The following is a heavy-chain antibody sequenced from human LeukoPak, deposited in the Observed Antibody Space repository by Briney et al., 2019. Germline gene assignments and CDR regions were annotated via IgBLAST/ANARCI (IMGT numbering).Heavy chain of an antibody. Sequence: SETLSLTCTVSGGSISSYYWSWIRQPPGKGLEWIGNIYNSGSTNYNPSLKSRVTISVDTSKNQFSLKLSSVTAADTAVYYCARQKRDWFDPWGQGTLVTVSS. CDR2: IYNSGST. CDR3: ARQKRDWFDP. CDR1: GGSISSYY. J-gene: IGHJ5*02. V-gene: IGHV4-59*08.